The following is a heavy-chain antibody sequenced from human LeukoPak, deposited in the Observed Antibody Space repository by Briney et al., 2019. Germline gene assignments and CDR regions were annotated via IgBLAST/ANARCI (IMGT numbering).Heavy chain of an antibody. CDR3: ASGHIVVVPAAIAQDY. D-gene: IGHD2-2*01. CDR1: GFTFSSYE. J-gene: IGHJ4*02. Sequence: PGGSLRLSCAASGFTFSSYEMNWVRQAPGKGLEWVSYISSSGSTIYYADSVKGRFTISRDNAKISLYLQMNSLRAEDTAVYYCASGHIVVVPAAIAQDYWGQGTLVTVSS. CDR2: ISSSGSTI. V-gene: IGHV3-48*03.